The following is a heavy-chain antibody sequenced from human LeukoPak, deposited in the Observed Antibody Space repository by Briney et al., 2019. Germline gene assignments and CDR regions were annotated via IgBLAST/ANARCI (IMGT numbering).Heavy chain of an antibody. Sequence: GGSLRLSCAASGFTFSGSAMHWVRQASGKGLEWVGRIRSKANNYATAYAASVKGRFTVSRDDSKNTAYLQMNSLKTEDTAVYYCARRYESSGYYIDYWGQGTLVTVSS. D-gene: IGHD3-22*01. V-gene: IGHV3-73*01. CDR1: GFTFSGSA. CDR2: IRSKANNYAT. CDR3: ARRYESSGYYIDY. J-gene: IGHJ4*02.